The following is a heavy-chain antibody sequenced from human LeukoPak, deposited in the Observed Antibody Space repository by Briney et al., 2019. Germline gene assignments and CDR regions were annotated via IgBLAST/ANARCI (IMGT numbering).Heavy chain of an antibody. CDR3: ARSIGYGTSFGY. V-gene: IGHV4-59*08. J-gene: IGHJ4*02. D-gene: IGHD2-8*01. CDR1: GGSISSYY. Sequence: KPSETLSLTCTVSGGSISSYYWSWIRQPPGKGLEWIGYIYYSGSTNYNPSLKSRVTISVDTSKNQFSLKLSSVTAADTAVYYCARSIGYGTSFGYWGQGTLVTVSS. CDR2: IYYSGST.